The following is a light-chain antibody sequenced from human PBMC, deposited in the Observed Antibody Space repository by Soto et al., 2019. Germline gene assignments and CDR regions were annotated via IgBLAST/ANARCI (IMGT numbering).Light chain of an antibody. CDR2: STN. CDR1: SGSVSTSYY. CDR3: VLYMGSGISV. Sequence: QTVVTQEPAFSVSPGGTVTLTCGLSSGSVSTSYYPSWYQQTPGQAPRTLIYSTNTRSSGAPDRFSGSILGNKAALTITGAQADDEFDYYCVLYMGSGISVFGGGTKVTVL. V-gene: IGLV8-61*01. J-gene: IGLJ2*01.